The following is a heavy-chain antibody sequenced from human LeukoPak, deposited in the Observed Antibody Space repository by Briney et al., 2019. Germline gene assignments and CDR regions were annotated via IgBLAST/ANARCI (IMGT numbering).Heavy chain of an antibody. D-gene: IGHD6-19*01. CDR2: AKNKAQRYTT. J-gene: IGHJ4*02. V-gene: IGHV3-72*01. Sequence: PGGSLRLSCAASGFTFSDHDMDWFRQAPGKGLEWIGRAKNKAQRYTTEYAASVSGRFTIAREDSKSTLSLQMNSLKIEDTAEYYCARWLSGAPRDLGQGTLVTVSS. CDR3: ARWLSGAPRD. CDR1: GFTFSDHD.